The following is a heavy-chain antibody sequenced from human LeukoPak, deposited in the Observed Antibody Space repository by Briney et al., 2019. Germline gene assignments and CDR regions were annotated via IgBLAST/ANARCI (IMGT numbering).Heavy chain of an antibody. CDR1: GFTFDDYA. CDR2: ISWDGGST. J-gene: IGHJ5*02. V-gene: IGHV3-43D*03. Sequence: GGSLRLSCAASGFTFDDYAMHWVRHAPGKGLEWVSLISWDGGSTYYADSVKGRFTISRDNSKNSLYLQMNSLRAEDTALYYCAKDRGSGDYNWFDPWGQGTLVTVSS. D-gene: IGHD3-10*01. CDR3: AKDRGSGDYNWFDP.